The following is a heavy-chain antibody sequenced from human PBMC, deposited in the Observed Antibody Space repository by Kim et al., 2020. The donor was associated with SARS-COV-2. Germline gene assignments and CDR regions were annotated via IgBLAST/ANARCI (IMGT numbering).Heavy chain of an antibody. J-gene: IGHJ6*02. D-gene: IGHD6-13*01. Sequence: SETLSLTCTVSGGSISSYYWSWIRQPPGKGLEWIGYIYYSGSTNYNPSLKSRVTISVDTSKNQFSLKLSSVTAADTAVYYCARSPWSSSSWSSSFQDVWGQGTTVTVSS. V-gene: IGHV4-59*13. CDR3: ARSPWSSSSWSSSFQDV. CDR2: IYYSGST. CDR1: GGSISSYY.